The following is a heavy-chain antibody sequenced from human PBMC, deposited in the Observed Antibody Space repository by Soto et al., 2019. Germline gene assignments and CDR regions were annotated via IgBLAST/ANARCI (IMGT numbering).Heavy chain of an antibody. CDR2: INPSGGTT. CDR1: GYTFTNYY. J-gene: IGHJ5*02. Sequence: QVQLVQSGAEVKKPGASVQVSCKASGYTFTNYYIHWVRQAPGQGLEYMGIINPSGGTTNYAQKFQGIFTLTMNTTTSTVYMEVSSLRSDDTAIYYCARGSGASNDLWGHGTLVTVSS. V-gene: IGHV1-46*01. D-gene: IGHD1-26*01. CDR3: ARGSGASNDL.